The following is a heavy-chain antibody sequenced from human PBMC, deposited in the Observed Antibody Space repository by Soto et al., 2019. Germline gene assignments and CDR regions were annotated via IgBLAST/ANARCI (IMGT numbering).Heavy chain of an antibody. CDR3: AREIYDFWSGYSNHFDY. CDR2: ISAYNGNT. CDR1: GYTFTSYG. Sequence: ASVKVSCKASGYTFTSYGISWVRQAPGQGLEWMGWISAYNGNTNYAQKLQGRVTMTTDTSTSTAYMELRSLRSDDTAVYYCAREIYDFWSGYSNHFDYWGQGTLVTVSS. V-gene: IGHV1-18*01. D-gene: IGHD3-3*01. J-gene: IGHJ4*02.